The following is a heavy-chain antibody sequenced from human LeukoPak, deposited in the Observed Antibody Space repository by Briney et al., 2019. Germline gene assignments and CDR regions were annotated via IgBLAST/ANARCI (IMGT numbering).Heavy chain of an antibody. CDR2: ISSSGSNI. CDR3: ARDLKTYSSSSW. CDR1: GFTFSSYE. Sequence: GGSLRLSCAASGFTFSSYEMNWARQAPGEGLEWVSYISSSGSNIYYADSVKGRFTISRDNAKISLYLQMNSLRAEDTAVYYCARDLKTYSSSSWWGQGTLVTVSS. J-gene: IGHJ4*02. V-gene: IGHV3-48*03. D-gene: IGHD6-13*01.